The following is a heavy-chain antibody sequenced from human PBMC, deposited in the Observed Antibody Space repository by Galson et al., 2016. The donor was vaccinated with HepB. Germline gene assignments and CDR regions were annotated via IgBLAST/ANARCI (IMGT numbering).Heavy chain of an antibody. D-gene: IGHD6-19*01. CDR1: GFTFNTFS. V-gene: IGHV3-23*01. CDR2: ISGSGGRT. J-gene: IGHJ3*02. CDR3: AKRYFSGWAPVDAFDI. Sequence: SLRLSCAASGFTFNTFSMNWVRQAPGKGLEWVSAISGSGGRTYYADSVKGRFTISRDNSKDTPSLQMNSLRAEDTAVYYCAKRYFSGWAPVDAFDIWGQGSLVSVSS.